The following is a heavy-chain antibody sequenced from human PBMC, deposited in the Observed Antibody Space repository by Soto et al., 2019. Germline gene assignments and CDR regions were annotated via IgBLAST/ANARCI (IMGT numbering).Heavy chain of an antibody. CDR2: IYYSGST. CDR1: GGSISSGGYY. CDR3: ARHAGIAAAGAIQRSIGSYHEPYYYYGMDV. V-gene: IGHV4-31*03. J-gene: IGHJ6*02. D-gene: IGHD6-13*01. Sequence: SETLSLTCTVSGGSISSGGYYWSWIRQHPGKGLEWIGYIYYSGSTYYNPSLKSRVTISLDTSKNQFSLKLSSVTAADTAVYYCARHAGIAAAGAIQRSIGSYHEPYYYYGMDVWGQGTTVT.